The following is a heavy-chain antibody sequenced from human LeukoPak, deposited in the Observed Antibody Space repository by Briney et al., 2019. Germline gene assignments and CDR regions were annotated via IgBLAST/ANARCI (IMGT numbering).Heavy chain of an antibody. J-gene: IGHJ4*02. V-gene: IGHV1-2*02. D-gene: IGHD3-9*01. CDR1: GYTFTSYG. Sequence: ASVKVSCKASGYTFTSYGISWVRQAPGQGLEWMGWINPNSGGTNYAQKFQGRVTMTRDTSISTAYMELSRLRSDDTAVYYCARPYDILTGYLPNFDYWGQGTLVTVSS. CDR3: ARPYDILTGYLPNFDY. CDR2: INPNSGGT.